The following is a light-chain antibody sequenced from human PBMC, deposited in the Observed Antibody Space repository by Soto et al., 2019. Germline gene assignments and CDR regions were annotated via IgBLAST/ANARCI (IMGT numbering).Light chain of an antibody. CDR3: QQYNTYSWT. Sequence: DIQMTQSPSTLSASVGDIITITCRASQNVNNWLAWYQQKPGKAPKVLIRRASNLESGVPSRFSGSGSGTEFTLTISSLQPDDFATYYCQQYNTYSWTFGQGTKVEIK. J-gene: IGKJ1*01. CDR2: RAS. V-gene: IGKV1-5*03. CDR1: QNVNNW.